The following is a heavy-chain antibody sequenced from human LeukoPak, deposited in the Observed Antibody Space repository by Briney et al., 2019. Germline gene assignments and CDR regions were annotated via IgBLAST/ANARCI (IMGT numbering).Heavy chain of an antibody. V-gene: IGHV1-69*05. Sequence: GASVKVSCKASGGTFSSYDISWVRQAPGQGLKWMGGIIPIFGTANYAQKFQGRVTITTDESTSTAYMELSSLRSEDTAVYYCARSPVRWLPFDYWGQGTLATVSS. J-gene: IGHJ4*02. CDR1: GGTFSSYD. CDR3: ARSPVRWLPFDY. D-gene: IGHD5-24*01. CDR2: IIPIFGTA.